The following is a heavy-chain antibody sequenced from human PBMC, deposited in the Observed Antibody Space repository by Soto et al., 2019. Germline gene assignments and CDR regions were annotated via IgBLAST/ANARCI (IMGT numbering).Heavy chain of an antibody. CDR3: TRDMIYGSERSHYYYAMDV. Sequence: SETLSLTCTVSGGSISSGGYYWSWIRQHPGKGLEWIGYIYHSGSTYYNPSLMSRLTISVDRSKNQLSLKLRSVTAADTAVYYCTRDMIYGSERSHYYYAMDVWGRGTTVTVSS. CDR2: IYHSGST. J-gene: IGHJ6*02. V-gene: IGHV4-31*03. D-gene: IGHD3-10*01. CDR1: GGSISSGGYY.